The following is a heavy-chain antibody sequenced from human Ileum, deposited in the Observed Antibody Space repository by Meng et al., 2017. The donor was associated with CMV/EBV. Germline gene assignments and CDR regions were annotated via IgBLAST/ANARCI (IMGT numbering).Heavy chain of an antibody. CDR2: INSDGTIT. CDR1: GFTFSSYW. J-gene: IGHJ6*02. V-gene: IGHV3-74*01. CDR3: AYCSTTSCYYGMYV. Sequence: GGSLRLSCVASGFTFSSYWMHWVRQAPGKGLVWVSRINSDGTITHYAGSVKGRFTVSRDNAKNTLYLQMNSLRAEDTAVYYCAYCSTTSCYYGMYVWGQGTTVTVSS. D-gene: IGHD2-2*01.